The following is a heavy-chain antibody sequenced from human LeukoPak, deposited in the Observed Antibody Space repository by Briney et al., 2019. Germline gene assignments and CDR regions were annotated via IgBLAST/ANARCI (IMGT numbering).Heavy chain of an antibody. D-gene: IGHD3-9*01. Sequence: PGRSLRLSCAASGFTFSSYGMHWVRQAPGKGLEWVSYITSSGTTTYYADSVKGRFTISRDNAKNSLYLQMHSLRDEDTAIYYCVRSRLGSPLVYWGQGTLVTVSS. CDR3: VRSRLGSPLVY. CDR2: ITSSGTTT. CDR1: GFTFSSYG. J-gene: IGHJ4*02. V-gene: IGHV3-48*02.